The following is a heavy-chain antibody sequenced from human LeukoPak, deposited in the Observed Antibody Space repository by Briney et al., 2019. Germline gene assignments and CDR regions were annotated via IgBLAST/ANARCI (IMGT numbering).Heavy chain of an antibody. J-gene: IGHJ4*02. V-gene: IGHV4-38-2*02. D-gene: IGHD3-3*01. CDR1: GFSLSSGYY. Sequence: SETLSLTCTVSGFSLSSGYYWGWIRPPPGKGLKWIGSIYHGGSTHYNPSLKSQVTISVDTSKNQFSLNLTSVTAADTAVYYCARGGFSGEWFSDLDYWGQGTLVTVSS. CDR3: ARGGFSGEWFSDLDY. CDR2: IYHGGST.